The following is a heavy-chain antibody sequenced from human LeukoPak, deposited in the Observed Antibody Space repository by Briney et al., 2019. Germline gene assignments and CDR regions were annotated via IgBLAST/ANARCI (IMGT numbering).Heavy chain of an antibody. Sequence: PGESLKISCKGSGYSFISYWIVWVRQMPGKGLEWMGIIYPSDSDTRYSPSFQGQVTISADKSISTAYLQWSSLKASDTAMYYCARAKYYYGSGTIAGFDYWGQGTLVTVSS. CDR2: IYPSDSDT. CDR1: GYSFISYW. CDR3: ARAKYYYGSGTIAGFDY. D-gene: IGHD3-10*01. J-gene: IGHJ4*02. V-gene: IGHV5-51*01.